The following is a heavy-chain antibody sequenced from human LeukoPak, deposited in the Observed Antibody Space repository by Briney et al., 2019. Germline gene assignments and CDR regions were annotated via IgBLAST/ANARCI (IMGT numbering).Heavy chain of an antibody. J-gene: IGHJ4*02. CDR3: ARHPGGSSIDY. Sequence: PSETLSLTCTVSGGSISSSNYYWGWVRQPPGKGLEWVATIYYTGNTYYNPSLKIRVTISVDTSKNQFSLKLSSVTAADTALYFCARHPGGSSIDYWGQGTLVTVSS. D-gene: IGHD1-26*01. V-gene: IGHV4-39*01. CDR2: IYYTGNT. CDR1: GGSISSSNYY.